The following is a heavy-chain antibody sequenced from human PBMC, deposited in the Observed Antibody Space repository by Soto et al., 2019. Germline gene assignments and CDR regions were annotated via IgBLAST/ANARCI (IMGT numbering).Heavy chain of an antibody. V-gene: IGHV4-30-2*01. CDR3: ARGGYSSSWSTAGGFDP. CDR1: GGSISSGGYS. Sequence: QLQLQESGSGLVKPSQTLSLTCAVSGGSISSGGYSWSWIRQPPGKGLEWIGYIYHSGSTCYNPSLKSRVTISVDRSKNQFSLKLSSVTAADTAVYYCARGGYSSSWSTAGGFDPWGQGTLVTVSS. D-gene: IGHD6-13*01. CDR2: IYHSGST. J-gene: IGHJ5*02.